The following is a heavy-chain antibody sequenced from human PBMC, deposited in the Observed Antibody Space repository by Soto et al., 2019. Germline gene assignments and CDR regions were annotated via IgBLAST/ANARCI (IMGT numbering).Heavy chain of an antibody. Sequence: GWSLGLSCAASGFSFTNAWMSWVRQAPGKGLEWIGRIKSKTAGSTTDYAGPVKGRFTISSYDSKKTLFVQMKGLKTEDTAVYYCPKIIRKGKWELGPGGREPLVT. J-gene: IGHJ5*02. D-gene: IGHD1-26*01. V-gene: IGHV3-15*05. CDR2: IKSKTAGSTT. CDR3: PKIIRKGKWELGP. CDR1: GFSFTNAW.